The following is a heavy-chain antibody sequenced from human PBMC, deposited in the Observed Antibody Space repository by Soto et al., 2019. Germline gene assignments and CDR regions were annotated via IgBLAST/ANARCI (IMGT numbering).Heavy chain of an antibody. J-gene: IGHJ4*02. CDR3: ASWGSLAGFDY. V-gene: IGHV4-61*01. CDR1: GGSVSSGSYY. CDR2: IYYSGST. Sequence: QVQLQESGPGLVKPSETLSLTCTVSGGSVSSGSYYWSWIRQPPGKGLEWIGYIYYSGSTNYNPSLKSRVTISVDTSKNQFSLKLSSVTAADTAVYYCASWGSLAGFDYWGQGTLVTVSS. D-gene: IGHD3-16*01.